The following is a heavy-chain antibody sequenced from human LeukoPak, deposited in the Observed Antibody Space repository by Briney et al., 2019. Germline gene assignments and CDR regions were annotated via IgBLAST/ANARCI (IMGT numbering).Heavy chain of an antibody. CDR3: ARGICSGGTCYSPGAFDF. J-gene: IGHJ3*01. V-gene: IGHV4-4*07. CDR1: GGSITNYY. CDR2: IYTGGTT. Sequence: SETLSLTCTVSGGSITNYYWSWIRQPAGKGLEWIGRIYTGGTTNYNPSLKSRVTMSVDKSKNQFSLNLTSVTAADTAVYYCARGICSGGTCYSPGAFDFWGQGTMVTVSS. D-gene: IGHD2-15*01.